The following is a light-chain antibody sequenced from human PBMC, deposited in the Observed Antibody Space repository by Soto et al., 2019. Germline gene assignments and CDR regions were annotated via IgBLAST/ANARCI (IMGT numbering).Light chain of an antibody. CDR1: NSNIASNT. V-gene: IGLV1-44*01. Sequence: QSVLTQPPSASETPGQTVSISCSGSNSNIASNTVNWYQHPPGTAPKLLIYYNNQRPSGVPDRVSGSKSGTSASLAISGLQSEDESEYYCAAWDDTLKRYVFGTGTKLTVL. CDR3: AAWDDTLKRYV. J-gene: IGLJ1*01. CDR2: YNN.